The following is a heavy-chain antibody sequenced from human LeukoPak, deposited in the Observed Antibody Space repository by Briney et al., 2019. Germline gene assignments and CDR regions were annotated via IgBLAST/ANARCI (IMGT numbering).Heavy chain of an antibody. V-gene: IGHV4-59*01. J-gene: IGHJ5*02. D-gene: IGHD4-17*01. CDR2: IYYSGST. CDR3: ARAYGDYANWFDP. Sequence: PSETLSLTCTVSGGSISSYYWSWIRQPPGKGLEWIGYIYYSGSTNYNPSLKSRVTISVDTSKNQFSLKLSSVTAAGTAVYYCARAYGDYANWFDPWGQGTLVTVSS. CDR1: GGSISSYY.